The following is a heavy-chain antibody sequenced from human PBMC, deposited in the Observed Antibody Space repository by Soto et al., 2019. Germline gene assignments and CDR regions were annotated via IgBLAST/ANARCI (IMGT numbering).Heavy chain of an antibody. CDR1: GFTFSTYW. CDR3: AWGARGNYYMDV. CDR2: INTDGSTT. Sequence: EVQLVESGGGLVQPGGSLRLSCAATGFTFSTYWIHWVRQAPGKGLVWVSRINTDGSTTNYADSVKGRFTISRDNAKNTVYLQMNSLRAEDTAVYYCAWGARGNYYMDVWGKGTTVTVSS. D-gene: IGHD3-10*01. J-gene: IGHJ6*03. V-gene: IGHV3-74*01.